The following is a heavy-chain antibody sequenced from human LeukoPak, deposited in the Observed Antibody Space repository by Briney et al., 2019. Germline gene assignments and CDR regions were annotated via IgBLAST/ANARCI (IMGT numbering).Heavy chain of an antibody. Sequence: AGGSLRLSCAASGFTFSSYAMSWVRQAPGKGLEWVSAISGSGGSTYYADSVKGRFTISRDNSKNTLYLQMNSLRAEGTAVYYCAKNGGSYYRPFDYWGQGTLVTVSS. CDR2: ISGSGGST. CDR1: GFTFSSYA. D-gene: IGHD1-26*01. CDR3: AKNGGSYYRPFDY. J-gene: IGHJ4*02. V-gene: IGHV3-23*01.